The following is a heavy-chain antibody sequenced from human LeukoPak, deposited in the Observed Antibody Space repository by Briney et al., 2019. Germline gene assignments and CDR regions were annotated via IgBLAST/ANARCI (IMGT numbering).Heavy chain of an antibody. J-gene: IGHJ4*02. CDR1: GYTFTGYY. Sequence: ASVKVSCKASGYTFTGYYMHWVRQAPGQGLEWMGWTNPNSGGTNYAQKFQGRVTMTRDTSISTAYMELSRLRSDDTAVYYCAREMAIVVVPAAILNQWGQGTLVTVSS. V-gene: IGHV1-2*02. CDR3: AREMAIVVVPAAILNQ. CDR2: TNPNSGGT. D-gene: IGHD2-2*03.